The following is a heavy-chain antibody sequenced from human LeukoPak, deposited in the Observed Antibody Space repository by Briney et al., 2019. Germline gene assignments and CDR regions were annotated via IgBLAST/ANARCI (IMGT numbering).Heavy chain of an antibody. J-gene: IGHJ5*02. CDR1: GFTFSSYS. CDR2: IGISSSTI. D-gene: IGHD3-22*01. CDR3: ARMNYYDSSGYFEAGFDP. V-gene: IGHV3-48*04. Sequence: GGSLRLSCAASGFTFSSYSMNWVRQAPGKGLEWVSYIGISSSTIDYADSVKGRFTISRDNAKNTLYLQMNSLRAEDTAVYYCARMNYYDSSGYFEAGFDPWGQGTLVTVSS.